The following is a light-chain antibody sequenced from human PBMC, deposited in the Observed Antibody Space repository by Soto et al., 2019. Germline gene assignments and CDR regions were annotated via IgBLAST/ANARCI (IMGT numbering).Light chain of an antibody. Sequence: DIQMTQSPSALSASVGDRVTITCRASQSISDYLACYQQKPGKAPNLLIYDASTLVSVVPSRFSGSGSGTEFTLTISSLQPDDFAPYYLQQYNSYSYTFGQGNKLEIK. V-gene: IGKV1-5*03. CDR2: DAS. CDR3: QQYNSYSYT. J-gene: IGKJ2*01. CDR1: QSISDY.